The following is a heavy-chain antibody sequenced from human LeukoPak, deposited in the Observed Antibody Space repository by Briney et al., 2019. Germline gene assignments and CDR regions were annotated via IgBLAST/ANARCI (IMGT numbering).Heavy chain of an antibody. CDR3: ARDSRTRFDWYFDL. V-gene: IGHV3-21*01. CDR2: ISSSSSYI. CDR1: GFTFSSYS. J-gene: IGHJ2*01. Sequence: GGSLRLSCAASGFTFSSYSMNWVRQAPGKGLEWVSSISSSSSYIYYADSVKGRFTISRDNAKNSLYLQMNSLRAEDTAVYYCARDSRTRFDWYFDLWGRGTLVTVSS. D-gene: IGHD1-14*01.